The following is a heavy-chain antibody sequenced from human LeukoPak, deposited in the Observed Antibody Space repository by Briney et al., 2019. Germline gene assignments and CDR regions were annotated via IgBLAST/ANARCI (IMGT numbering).Heavy chain of an antibody. Sequence: PGGSLRLSCAASGFTFSTNAMSWVRQAPGMRLEWVSGISGSGGTYYADSVKGRFTISRDTSKNTLYLEMNSLRAEDTALYYCAKLISSGSGSFPHYFDNWGQGTLVTVSS. CDR1: GFTFSTNA. CDR2: ISGSGGT. CDR3: AKLISSGSGSFPHYFDN. J-gene: IGHJ4*02. V-gene: IGHV3-23*01. D-gene: IGHD3-10*01.